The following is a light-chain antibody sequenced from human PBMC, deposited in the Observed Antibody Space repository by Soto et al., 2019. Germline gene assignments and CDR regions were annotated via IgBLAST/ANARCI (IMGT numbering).Light chain of an antibody. CDR2: DDR. CDR1: NIGSYN. V-gene: IGLV3-21*02. Sequence: SYELSQQPSVSVAPGQTARITCGGNNIGSYNVHWYQQKPGLAPVLVVYDDRDRPSGIPERFSGSNSGNTAALTISRVEAGDEADYYCQVWDTTSDHFFFGTGTKVTVL. J-gene: IGLJ1*01. CDR3: QVWDTTSDHFF.